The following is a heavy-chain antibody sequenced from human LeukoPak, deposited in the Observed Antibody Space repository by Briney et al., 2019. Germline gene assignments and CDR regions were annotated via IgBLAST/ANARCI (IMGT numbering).Heavy chain of an antibody. CDR3: ARGHFWSGYTYQDYFYYMDV. Sequence: GGSLRLSCAASGFSFSKFAMHWVRQAPGRGLESVSGISYNGDGTYYANSVKGRFTISRDNSKKTLYLQVGSLRVEDMGVYYCARGHFWSGYTYQDYFYYMDVWGKGTAVTVSS. D-gene: IGHD3-3*02. CDR1: GFSFSKFA. CDR2: ISYNGDGT. V-gene: IGHV3-64*01. J-gene: IGHJ6*03.